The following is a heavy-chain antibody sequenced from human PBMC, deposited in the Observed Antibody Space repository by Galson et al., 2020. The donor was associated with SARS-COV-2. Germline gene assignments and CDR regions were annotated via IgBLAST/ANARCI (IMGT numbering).Heavy chain of an antibody. CDR1: GGSISSGDYY. Sequence: SETLSLTCTVSGGSISSGDYYWSWIRQPPGKGLEWIGYIYYSGSTYYNPSLKSRVTISVDTSKNQFSLKLTSVTAADTAVYYCARETGASSGYSFRAVDIWGQGTMVTVSS. J-gene: IGHJ3*02. CDR2: IYYSGST. V-gene: IGHV4-30-4*01. CDR3: ARETGASSGYSFRAVDI. D-gene: IGHD3-22*01.